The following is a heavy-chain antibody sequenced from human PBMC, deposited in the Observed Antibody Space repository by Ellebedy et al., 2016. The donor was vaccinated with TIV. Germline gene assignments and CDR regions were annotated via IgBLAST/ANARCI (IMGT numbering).Heavy chain of an antibody. V-gene: IGHV1-18*01. Sequence: ASVKVSXXASGYTFTSYDINWVRQAPGQGLEWMGWISAYNGNTNYAQKLQGRVTMTTDTSTSTAYMELRSLRSDDTAVYYCARDRDGDYDLIYYYGMDVWGQGTTVTVSS. CDR2: ISAYNGNT. CDR1: GYTFTSYD. CDR3: ARDRDGDYDLIYYYGMDV. J-gene: IGHJ6*02. D-gene: IGHD4-17*01.